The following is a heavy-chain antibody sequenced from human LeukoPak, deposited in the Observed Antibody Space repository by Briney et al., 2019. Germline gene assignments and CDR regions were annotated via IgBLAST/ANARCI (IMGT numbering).Heavy chain of an antibody. V-gene: IGHV3-43*01. Sequence: PGGSLRLSCAASGFTFDDYTMHWVRQAPGKGLEWVSLISWDGGSTYYADSVKGRFTISRDNSKNSLYLQMNSLRTEDTALYYCAKGTNTVVTFSVDYWGQGTLVTVSS. CDR3: AKGTNTVVTFSVDY. CDR1: GFTFDDYT. CDR2: ISWDGGST. J-gene: IGHJ4*02. D-gene: IGHD4-23*01.